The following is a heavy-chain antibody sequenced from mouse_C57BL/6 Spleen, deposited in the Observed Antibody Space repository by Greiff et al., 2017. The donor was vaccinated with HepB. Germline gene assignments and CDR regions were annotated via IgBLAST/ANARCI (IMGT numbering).Heavy chain of an antibody. Sequence: EVQVVESGGGLVQPKGSLKLSCAASGFTFNTYAMHWVRQAPGKGLEWVARIRSKSSNYATYYADSVKDRFTISRDDSQSMLYLQINNLKTEDTAMYYCVREAGTRYAMDYWGQGTSGTVSS. V-gene: IGHV10-3*01. J-gene: IGHJ4*01. CDR2: IRSKSSNYAT. D-gene: IGHD4-1*01. CDR3: VREAGTRYAMDY. CDR1: GFTFNTYA.